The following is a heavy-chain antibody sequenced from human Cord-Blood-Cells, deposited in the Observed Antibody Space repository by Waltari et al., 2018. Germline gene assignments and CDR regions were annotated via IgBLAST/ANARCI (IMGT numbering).Heavy chain of an antibody. CDR1: GYTFTGYY. J-gene: IGHJ4*02. CDR3: ARARDCSSTSCYFDY. D-gene: IGHD2-2*01. Sequence: QVQLVQSGAEVKKPGASVKVSCKASGYTFTGYYMHCVRQAPGQGLEWMGRINPNSGCTNYAQKFQGRVTMTRDTSISTAYMELSRLRSDDTAVYYRARARDCSSTSCYFDYWGQGTLVTVSA. CDR2: INPNSGCT. V-gene: IGHV1-2*06.